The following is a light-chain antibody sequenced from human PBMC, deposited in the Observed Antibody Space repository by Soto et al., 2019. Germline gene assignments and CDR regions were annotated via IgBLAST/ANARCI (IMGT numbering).Light chain of an antibody. CDR3: QQYKSYPRT. V-gene: IGKV1-5*01. Sequence: DIQMTQSPSTLSASVGDRFTISFRSSQNIDSWLAWYQQKTGKAPKVLIYDASSVESGVPSRFSGKGSGTEFTLTITSLQTDDFATYYCQQYKSYPRTFGQGTKVDI. J-gene: IGKJ1*01. CDR2: DAS. CDR1: QNIDSW.